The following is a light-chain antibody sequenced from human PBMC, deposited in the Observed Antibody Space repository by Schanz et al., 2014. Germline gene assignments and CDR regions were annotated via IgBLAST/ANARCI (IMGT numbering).Light chain of an antibody. Sequence: QSALTQPASVSGSPGQSITLSCTGTSGDVGGYDYVSWYQQHPGKAPKLMIYDVSNRPSGISNRFSGSKSGNTASLTISGLQAEDEADYYCCSYAGSYTWVFGGGTKLTVL. V-gene: IGLV2-14*01. CDR3: CSYAGSYTWV. CDR2: DVS. CDR1: SGDVGGYDY. J-gene: IGLJ3*02.